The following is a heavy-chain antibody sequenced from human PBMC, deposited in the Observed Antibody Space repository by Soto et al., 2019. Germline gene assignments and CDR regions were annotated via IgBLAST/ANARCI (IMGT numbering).Heavy chain of an antibody. CDR2: IVVGSGDT. J-gene: IGHJ6*02. Sequence: QMQLVQSGPEVKKPGTSVKVSCKASGFTFSDSVVQWVRQTRGHRLEWIGWIVVGSGDTNSAQKFQERVNITRDRSTSTANMELSSLRSEDTAVYYCAAERLMYGMDVWGQGTTVIVSS. CDR3: AAERLMYGMDV. CDR1: GFTFSDSV. D-gene: IGHD3-16*01. V-gene: IGHV1-58*01.